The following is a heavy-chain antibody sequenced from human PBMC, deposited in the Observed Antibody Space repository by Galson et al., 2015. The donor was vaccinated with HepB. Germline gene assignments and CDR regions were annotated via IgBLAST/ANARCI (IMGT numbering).Heavy chain of an antibody. D-gene: IGHD6-13*01. Sequence: SLRLSCAASGFTFSNAWMSWVRQAPGKGLEWVGRIKSKTDGGTTDYAAPVKGRFTISRDDSKNTLYLQMNSLKTDDTAVYYCTTGLGAPAALDAFDIWGQGTMVTVSS. V-gene: IGHV3-15*01. CDR1: GFTFSNAW. CDR2: IKSKTDGGTT. J-gene: IGHJ3*02. CDR3: TTGLGAPAALDAFDI.